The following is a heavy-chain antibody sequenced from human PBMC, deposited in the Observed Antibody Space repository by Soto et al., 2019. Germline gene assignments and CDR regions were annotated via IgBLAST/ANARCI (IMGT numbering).Heavy chain of an antibody. CDR3: ARDRKLELPGNYYYYGMDV. D-gene: IGHD1-7*01. CDR2: ISSSGTV. CDR1: GCSIRDYF. J-gene: IGHJ6*02. Sequence: XETLSLTCSVAGCSIRDYFWTWIRQSPGMGLEWIGYISSSGTVKYNSSLKSRVTISLDSSRNQFSLKLSSVTAADTAVYFCARDRKLELPGNYYYYGMDVWGQGTTVTVSS. V-gene: IGHV4-59*01.